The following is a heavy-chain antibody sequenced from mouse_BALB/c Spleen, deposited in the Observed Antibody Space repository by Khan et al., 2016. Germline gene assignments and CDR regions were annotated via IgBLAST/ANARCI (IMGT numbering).Heavy chain of an antibody. J-gene: IGHJ3*01. Sequence: EVELVESGGGLVQPGGSLRLSCATSGFTFTDYYMSWVRQPPGKALEWLGFIRNKANGYTTEYSASVKGRFTISRDNSQSLLYLQMNTLRAEDSATYSCARGDSGYWFAYWGQGTLVTVSA. D-gene: IGHD1-2*01. CDR1: GFTFTDYY. CDR3: ARGDSGYWFAY. V-gene: IGHV7-3*02. CDR2: IRNKANGYTT.